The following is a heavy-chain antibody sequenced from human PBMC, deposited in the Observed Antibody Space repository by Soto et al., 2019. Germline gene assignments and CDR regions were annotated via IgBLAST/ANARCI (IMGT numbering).Heavy chain of an antibody. CDR1: GFTFSDNL. J-gene: IGHJ3*01. V-gene: IGHV1-3*01. D-gene: IGHD5-18*01. CDR2: INPDTGNT. Sequence: QVQLVQSGAELKKPGASVNISCTASGFTFSDNLINWVRQVPGQGLEWMGWINPDTGNTRYSETFQGRVTISRHPSASIADSELSGLENEDTALYFWARDIQSVAPRANDAFDVWGQGTRITVSS. CDR3: ARDIQSVAPRANDAFDV.